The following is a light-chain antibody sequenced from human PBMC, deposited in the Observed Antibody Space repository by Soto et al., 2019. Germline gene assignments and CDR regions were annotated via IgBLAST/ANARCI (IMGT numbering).Light chain of an antibody. J-gene: IGLJ1*01. V-gene: IGLV2-14*01. CDR3: SSHTISSALQV. CDR1: ISDFVVYNY. CDR2: GVS. Sequence: QSALTQPPSVSVSPGQSITISCTGTISDFVVYNYVSWYQQHPGKAPKLMIYGVSNRPSGVSTRFSGSKSGNTASLTISGLQADDEADYYCSSHTISSALQVFGTGTQVTVL.